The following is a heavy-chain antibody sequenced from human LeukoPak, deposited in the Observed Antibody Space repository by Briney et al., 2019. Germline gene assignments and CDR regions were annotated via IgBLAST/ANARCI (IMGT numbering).Heavy chain of an antibody. CDR2: ILYDGGNK. CDR1: GFTFSSYA. Sequence: PGRSLRLSCAASGFTFSSYAMYWVRQAPGKGLQWVATILYDGGNKYYVDSVKGRFTISRDNSKNTLYLQMNSLRAEDTAVYYCARDRDYYDSSGPLDYWGQGTLVTVSS. CDR3: ARDRDYYDSSGPLDY. J-gene: IGHJ4*02. V-gene: IGHV3-30*04. D-gene: IGHD3-22*01.